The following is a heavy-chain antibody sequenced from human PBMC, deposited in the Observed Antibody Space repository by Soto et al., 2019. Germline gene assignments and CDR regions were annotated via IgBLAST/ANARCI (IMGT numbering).Heavy chain of an antibody. D-gene: IGHD7-27*01. Sequence: QVQLQESGPGLVKPSETLSLTCTVSGGSISTYYWSWIWQPPGKGLEWIGYIYYSGSTNYNPSLKSRVTISVDTSKNQFSLKLSSVTAADTAVYYCAGGWGGYFQHWGQGTLVTVSS. J-gene: IGHJ1*01. CDR1: GGSISTYY. CDR3: AGGWGGYFQH. V-gene: IGHV4-59*01. CDR2: IYYSGST.